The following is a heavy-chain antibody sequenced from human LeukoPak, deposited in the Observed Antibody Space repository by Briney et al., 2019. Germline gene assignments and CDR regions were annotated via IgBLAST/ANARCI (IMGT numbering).Heavy chain of an antibody. D-gene: IGHD6-19*01. CDR2: ISPNSGGT. V-gene: IGHV1-2*02. Sequence: ASVKVSCKASGYTLTDYYMHWVRQAPGQGLEWMGWISPNSGGTNYAQNFQGRVTLTRDTSINTAYMEVTRLISDDTAVYYCARGSSSGWYYFDHWGQGTLVTVSS. CDR3: ARGSSSGWYYFDH. CDR1: GYTLTDYY. J-gene: IGHJ4*02.